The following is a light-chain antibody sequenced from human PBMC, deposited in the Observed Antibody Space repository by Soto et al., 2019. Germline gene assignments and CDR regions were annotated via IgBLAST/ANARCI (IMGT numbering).Light chain of an antibody. CDR1: QSVNRNY. CDR3: QQYDSSPWT. Sequence: ENVLTQSPGTLSLSPGERATLSCRASQSVNRNYLAWFQHKPGQAPRLLIYGASSRATGIPDRFSGSGSGTDFTLTISRLEPEDFAVYFCQQYDSSPWTFGQGTKVEIK. CDR2: GAS. V-gene: IGKV3-20*01. J-gene: IGKJ1*01.